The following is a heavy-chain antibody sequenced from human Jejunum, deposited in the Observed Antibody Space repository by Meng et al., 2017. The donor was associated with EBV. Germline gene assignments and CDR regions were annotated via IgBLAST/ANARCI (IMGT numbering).Heavy chain of an antibody. V-gene: IGHV3-23*04. Sequence: VQVVEPGGGLVQSGGSLTLSCAASGFTFNSHTMGWVRQAPGKGLEWVSAITDSGGSTYYTDSVKGRFTISRDNSKNTLYLQMNSLRAEDTAVYYCAKLTRAWGQGTLVTVSS. J-gene: IGHJ5*02. CDR1: GFTFNSHT. CDR2: ITDSGGST. CDR3: AKLTRA.